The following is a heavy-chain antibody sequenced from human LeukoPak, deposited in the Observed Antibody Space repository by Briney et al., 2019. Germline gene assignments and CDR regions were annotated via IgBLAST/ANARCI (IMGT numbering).Heavy chain of an antibody. Sequence: PGGSLRLSCAASGFTFSSYGMHWVRQAPGKGLEWVAVIWYDGSNEYYADSVKGRFTISRDNSKNTLYLQMNSLRAEDTAVYYCAKDRESYYFDYWGQGTLVTVSS. J-gene: IGHJ4*02. CDR1: GFTFSSYG. CDR3: AKDRESYYFDY. CDR2: IWYDGSNE. D-gene: IGHD1-26*01. V-gene: IGHV3-30*02.